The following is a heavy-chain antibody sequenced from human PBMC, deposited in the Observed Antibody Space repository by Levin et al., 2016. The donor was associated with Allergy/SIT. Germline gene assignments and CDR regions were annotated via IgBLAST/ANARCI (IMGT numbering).Heavy chain of an antibody. J-gene: IGHJ4*02. CDR3: ASGRWYIDY. V-gene: IGHV4-34*01. Sequence: WIRQPPGKGLEWIGEINHSGSTNYNPSLKSRVTISVDTSKNQFSLKLSSVTAADTAVYYCASGRWYIDYWGQGTLVTVSS. D-gene: IGHD6-13*01. CDR2: INHSGST.